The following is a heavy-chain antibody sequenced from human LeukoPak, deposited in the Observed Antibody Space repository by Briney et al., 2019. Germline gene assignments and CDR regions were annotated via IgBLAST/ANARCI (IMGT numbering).Heavy chain of an antibody. CDR1: GDSVSSNSAA. J-gene: IGHJ4*02. V-gene: IGHV6-1*01. CDR3: ARGVGYYDSSGTIDY. Sequence: SQTLSLTCAISGDSVSSNSAAWNWLRQTPSRGLEWLGRTYYRSKWYYDYAVAVKSRISINPDTSKNQFSLQLSSVTPEDTAVYYCARGVGYYDSSGTIDYWGQGTLVTVSS. CDR2: TYYRSKWYY. D-gene: IGHD3-22*01.